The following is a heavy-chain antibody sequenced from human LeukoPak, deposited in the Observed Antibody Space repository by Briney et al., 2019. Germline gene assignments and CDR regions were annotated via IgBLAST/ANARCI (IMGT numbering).Heavy chain of an antibody. CDR2: FDPEDGET. J-gene: IGHJ4*02. CDR1: GYTLTELS. Sequence: SVKVSCRVSGYTLTELSMHWVRQAPGKGLEWMGGFDPEDGETIYAQKFQGRVTMTEDTSTDTAYMELNSLRSEDTAVYYCATSRWEWELRRGWGQGTLVTVSS. D-gene: IGHD1-26*01. V-gene: IGHV1-24*01. CDR3: ATSRWEWELRRG.